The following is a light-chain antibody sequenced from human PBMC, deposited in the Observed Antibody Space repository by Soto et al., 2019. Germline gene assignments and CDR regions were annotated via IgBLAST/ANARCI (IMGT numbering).Light chain of an antibody. J-gene: IGKJ4*01. CDR3: QQLNSYPPA. V-gene: IGKV1-9*01. CDR2: AAS. CDR1: QGISSY. Sequence: IQLTQSPSSLSASEGDRVTITCRASQGISSYLAWYQQKPGKAPKLLIYAASTLQSGVPSRFSGSGSGTDFTLTISSLQPEDFATYYCQQLNSYPPAFGGGTKVEIK.